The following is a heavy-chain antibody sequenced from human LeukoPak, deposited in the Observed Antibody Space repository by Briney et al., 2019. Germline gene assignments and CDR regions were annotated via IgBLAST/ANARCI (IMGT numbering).Heavy chain of an antibody. V-gene: IGHV3-23*01. CDR2: ISGSGGST. CDR1: GFTFSSYA. D-gene: IGHD2-2*01. J-gene: IGHJ6*03. Sequence: GGSLRLSCAASGFTFSSYAMSWVRQAPGKGLEWVSAISGSGGSTYYADSVKGRFTISRDNSKNTLYLQMNSLRAEDTAVYYCAKDGSSTSYYYYYYMDVWGKGTTVTVSS. CDR3: AKDGSSTSYYYYYYMDV.